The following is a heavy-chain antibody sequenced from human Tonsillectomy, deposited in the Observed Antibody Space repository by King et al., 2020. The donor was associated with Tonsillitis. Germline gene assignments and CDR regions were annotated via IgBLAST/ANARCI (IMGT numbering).Heavy chain of an antibody. CDR1: GFTFSFYT. Sequence: QLVQSGGGVVQPGRSLRLSCAASGFTFSFYTIHWVRQAPGKGLEWVAVRSYDGSNEYYADSVRGRFTISRDNSKNTLYLQMNSLKSEDTAVYYCVRSFRGIVDFDYWGQGTLVTVSS. CDR3: VRSFRGIVDFDY. J-gene: IGHJ4*02. V-gene: IGHV3-30-3*01. D-gene: IGHD2-15*01. CDR2: RSYDGSNE.